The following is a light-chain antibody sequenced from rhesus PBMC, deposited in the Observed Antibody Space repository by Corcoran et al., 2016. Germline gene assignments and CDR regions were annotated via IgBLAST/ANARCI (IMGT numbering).Light chain of an antibody. CDR1: QSISSW. V-gene: IGKV1-74*01. J-gene: IGKJ1*01. CDR3: QHGYGTPRT. Sequence: DIQMTQSPSSLSASVGDTVTITCRASQSISSWLDWYQQKPGKAPKLQIYKASTLQSGVPSRFSGSGAGTDYTFTISSLQPEDVATYYCQHGYGTPRTFGQGTKVEIK. CDR2: KAS.